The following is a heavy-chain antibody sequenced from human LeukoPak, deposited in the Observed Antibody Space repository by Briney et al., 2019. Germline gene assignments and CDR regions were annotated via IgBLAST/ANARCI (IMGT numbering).Heavy chain of an antibody. J-gene: IGHJ4*02. CDR2: ISYDGSNK. D-gene: IGHD6-13*01. V-gene: IGHV3-30*04. CDR1: GFTFSSYA. CDR3: ARPDSSSWVYFDY. Sequence: GGSLRLSCAASGFTFSSYAMHWVRQAPGKGLEWVAVISYDGSNKYYADSVKGRFTISRDNSKNTLYLQMNSLRAEDTAVYYCARPDSSSWVYFDYWGQGTLATVSS.